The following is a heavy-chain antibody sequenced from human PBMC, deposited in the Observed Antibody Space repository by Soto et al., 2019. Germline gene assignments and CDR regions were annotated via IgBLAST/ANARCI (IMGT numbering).Heavy chain of an antibody. J-gene: IGHJ4*02. Sequence: QEQLLASGGAVVQPGKSLRLSCVASGFDFKTYAMNWVRQVPGRGLEWLAVISAGGSDAYYTASVKGRFTIARDNSKNALYLQLSSLTSDDTAHYYCSRSHHLWSPYLSFGNQGDNGGQGTLVAVSS. CDR2: ISAGGSDA. V-gene: IGHV3-30*04. D-gene: IGHD3-3*02. CDR3: SRSHHLWSPYLSFGNQGDN. CDR1: GFDFKTYA.